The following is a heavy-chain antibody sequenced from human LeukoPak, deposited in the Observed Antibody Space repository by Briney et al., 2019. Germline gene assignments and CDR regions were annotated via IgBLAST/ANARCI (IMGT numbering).Heavy chain of an antibody. CDR1: RFTISDYY. V-gene: IGHV3-23*01. Sequence: PGGSLRLSCAASRFTISDYYMTWIRQAPGKGLEWVSAISGSGGSTYYADSVKGRFTISRDNSKNTLYLQMNSLRAEDTAVYYCAISRGIVVASEFRGQGTLVTVSS. D-gene: IGHD3-22*01. CDR2: ISGSGGST. CDR3: AISRGIVVASEF. J-gene: IGHJ4*02.